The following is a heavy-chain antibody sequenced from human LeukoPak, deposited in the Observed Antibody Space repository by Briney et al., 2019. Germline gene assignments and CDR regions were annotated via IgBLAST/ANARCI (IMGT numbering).Heavy chain of an antibody. CDR2: INSDGSIT. J-gene: IGHJ5*02. Sequence: VGSLRLSCAASGFTFRSQWMHWVREAPGKGLGWVSRINSDGSITNYAASVKGRFTISRDNAKNTLYLQMNSLRAEDTAVYYCAREEWFDPWGQGTLVTVSS. V-gene: IGHV3-74*01. CDR1: GFTFRSQW. CDR3: AREEWFDP.